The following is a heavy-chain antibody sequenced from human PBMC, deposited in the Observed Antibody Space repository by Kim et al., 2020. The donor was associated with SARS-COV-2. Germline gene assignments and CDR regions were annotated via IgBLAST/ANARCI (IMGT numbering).Heavy chain of an antibody. J-gene: IGHJ4*02. Sequence: SETLSLTCTVSGGSISSYYWSWIRQPPGKGLEWIGYIYYSGSTNYNPSLKSRVTISVDTSKNQFSLKLSSVTAADTAVYYCASGWGIITPFDYWGQGTLVTVSS. CDR3: ASGWGIITPFDY. CDR2: IYYSGST. V-gene: IGHV4-59*01. D-gene: IGHD3-3*01. CDR1: GGSISSYY.